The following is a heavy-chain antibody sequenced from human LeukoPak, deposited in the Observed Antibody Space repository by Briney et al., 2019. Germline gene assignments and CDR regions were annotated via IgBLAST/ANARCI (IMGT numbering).Heavy chain of an antibody. V-gene: IGHV3-48*04. J-gene: IGHJ4*02. CDR1: GFTFSSYS. Sequence: PGGSLRLSCAASGFTFSSYSMNWVRQAPGKGLEWVSYISSSSSTIYYADSVKGRFTISRDNAKNSLYLQMNSLRAEDTAVYYCARDEYYYDSLHDYWGQGTLVTVSS. CDR2: ISSSSSTI. D-gene: IGHD3-22*01. CDR3: ARDEYYYDSLHDY.